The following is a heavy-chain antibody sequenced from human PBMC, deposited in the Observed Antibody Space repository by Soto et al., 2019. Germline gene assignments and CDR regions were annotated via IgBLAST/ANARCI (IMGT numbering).Heavy chain of an antibody. Sequence: GGSLRLSCAASGFTFSSYSMNWVRQAPGKGLEWVSYISSSSSTIYYADSVKGRFTISRDNAKNSLYLQMNSLRAEDTAVYYCARVPPSSGYWGQGTLVTVSS. V-gene: IGHV3-48*01. D-gene: IGHD3-10*01. CDR3: ARVPPSSGY. CDR1: GFTFSSYS. CDR2: ISSSSSTI. J-gene: IGHJ4*02.